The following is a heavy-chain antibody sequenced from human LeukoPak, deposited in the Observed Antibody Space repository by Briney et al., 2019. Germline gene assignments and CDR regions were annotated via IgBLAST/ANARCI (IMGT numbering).Heavy chain of an antibody. D-gene: IGHD3-10*01. V-gene: IGHV3-74*01. CDR1: GFTFSSYW. Sequence: GGSLRLSCAASGFTFSSYWMHWVRQAPGKGLVWVSRINSDGSSTSYADSVKGRFTISRDNAKNTLYLQMNSLRAEDTAVYYCGRVVYSRFGELLYEYGAFDIWGQGTMVTVSS. CDR3: GRVVYSRFGELLYEYGAFDI. CDR2: INSDGSST. J-gene: IGHJ3*02.